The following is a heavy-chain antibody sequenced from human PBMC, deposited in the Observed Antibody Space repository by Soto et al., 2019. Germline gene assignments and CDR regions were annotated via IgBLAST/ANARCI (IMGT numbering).Heavy chain of an antibody. CDR1: GFTFSSYA. CDR2: ISGSGGST. V-gene: IGHV3-23*01. J-gene: IGHJ6*02. Sequence: PGGSLRLSCAASGFTFSSYAMSWVRQAPGKGLEWVSAISGSGGSTSYAQKFQGRVTMTRDTSTSTVYMELSSLRSEDTAVYYCARDADYPGDYGMDVWGQGTTVTVSS. CDR3: ARDADYPGDYGMDV. D-gene: IGHD4-17*01.